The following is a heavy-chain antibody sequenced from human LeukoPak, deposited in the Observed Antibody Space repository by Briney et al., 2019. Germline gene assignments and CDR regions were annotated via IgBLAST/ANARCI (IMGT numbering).Heavy chain of an antibody. Sequence: GGSLRLSCASSGFTFSSYAMHWVRQAPGKGLEWVAVISYDGSNKYYADSVKGRFTISRDNSKNTLYLQMNSLRAEDTAVSYCARAYSGSPSYGMDVWGQGTTVTVSS. J-gene: IGHJ6*02. CDR2: ISYDGSNK. CDR1: GFTFSSYA. V-gene: IGHV3-30*04. CDR3: ARAYSGSPSYGMDV. D-gene: IGHD1-26*01.